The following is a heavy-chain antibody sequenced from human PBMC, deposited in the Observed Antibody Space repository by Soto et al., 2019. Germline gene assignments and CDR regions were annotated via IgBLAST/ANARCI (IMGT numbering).Heavy chain of an antibody. V-gene: IGHV3-11*05. CDR1: GFTFSAVY. Sequence: QVRLEESGGGLVKPGGSLRLSCAASGFTFSAVYMSWIRQAPNKGLEYISYISSSGTSANYADSVKGRFTISRDNAKNSLYLQMNSLRAEDTAVYYCAIDRGAVTGQYFDYWGQGARVTVSS. D-gene: IGHD6-19*01. CDR3: AIDRGAVTGQYFDY. CDR2: ISSSGTSA. J-gene: IGHJ4*02.